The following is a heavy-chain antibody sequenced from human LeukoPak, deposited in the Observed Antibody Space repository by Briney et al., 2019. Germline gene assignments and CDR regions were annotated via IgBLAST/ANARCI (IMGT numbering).Heavy chain of an antibody. J-gene: IGHJ6*03. Sequence: SETQSLTCTVSGGSISSGGYYWSWIRQHPGKGLEWIGYICYSGSTYYNPSLKSRVTISVDTSKNQFSLKLSSVTAADTAVYYCASSIAGTTRYYYYMDVWGKGTTVTVSS. CDR1: GGSISSGGYY. V-gene: IGHV4-31*03. CDR3: ASSIAGTTRYYYYMDV. CDR2: ICYSGST. D-gene: IGHD1-7*01.